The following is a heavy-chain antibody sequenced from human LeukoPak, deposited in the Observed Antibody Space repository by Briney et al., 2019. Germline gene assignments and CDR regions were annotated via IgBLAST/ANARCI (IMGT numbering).Heavy chain of an antibody. J-gene: IGHJ6*03. CDR2: IYCSGGT. V-gene: IGHV4-59*01. Sequence: SETLSLTCTVSGGSISDYYWTWIRQPPGKGLEWIGYIYCSGGTNYNPSVKSRVTISVDTSKNQFSLKLSSVTAADTAVYYCARRAAAVGTYYMDVWGKGTTVTVSS. D-gene: IGHD6-13*01. CDR1: GGSISDYY. CDR3: ARRAAAVGTYYMDV.